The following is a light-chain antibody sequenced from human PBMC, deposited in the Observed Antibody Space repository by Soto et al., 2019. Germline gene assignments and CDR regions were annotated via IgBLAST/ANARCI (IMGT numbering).Light chain of an antibody. CDR1: DNDVGRYDY. Sequence: QSVLTQPPSASGSPGMSVTLSCSGTDNDVGRYDYVSWYQQHPGKAPKLLIYEVSKRPSGVPDRFSASKSGNTASLTVSGLQGEDEADYYCMSYVGGNSVAFGGRTKLTVL. V-gene: IGLV2-8*01. J-gene: IGLJ2*01. CDR2: EVS. CDR3: MSYVGGNSVA.